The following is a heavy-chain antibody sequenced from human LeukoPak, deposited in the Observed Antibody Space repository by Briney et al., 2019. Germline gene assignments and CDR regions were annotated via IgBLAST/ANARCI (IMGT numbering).Heavy chain of an antibody. J-gene: IGHJ4*02. CDR2: ISDSGGST. D-gene: IGHD3-9*01. CDR1: GFTFSRYA. V-gene: IGHV3-23*01. Sequence: GGSLRLSCAASGFTFSRYAMSWVRQAPGKGLEWVSGISDSGGSTYYADSVKGRFTISRDNSKNTLFLQMNSLRAEDTAVYYCVKLYDILSGHFDYWGQGTLVTVSS. CDR3: VKLYDILSGHFDY.